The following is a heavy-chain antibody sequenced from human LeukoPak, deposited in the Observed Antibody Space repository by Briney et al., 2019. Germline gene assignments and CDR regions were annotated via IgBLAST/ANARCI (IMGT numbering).Heavy chain of an antibody. CDR3: ARDGYYDFWSGYSIGGYFDY. V-gene: IGHV3-7*01. J-gene: IGHJ4*02. CDR2: IKQDGSEK. CDR1: GFTFSSYW. Sequence: GGSLRLSCAASGFTFSSYWMSWVRQAPGKGLEWVANIKQDGSEKFYVDSVKGRFTISRDNAKNSLYLQMNSLRAEDTAVFYCARDGYYDFWSGYSIGGYFDYWGQGTLVTVSS. D-gene: IGHD3-3*01.